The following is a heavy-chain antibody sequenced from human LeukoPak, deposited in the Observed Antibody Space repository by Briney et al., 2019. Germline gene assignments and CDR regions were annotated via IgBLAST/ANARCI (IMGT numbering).Heavy chain of an antibody. CDR1: GFTFSTYW. V-gene: IGHV3-74*01. Sequence: GGSLRLSCAASGFTFSTYWMHWVRQAPGKGLVWVSHINSDGSSTSYADSVKGRFTISRDNSKNTLYLQMNSLRAEDTAVYYCAKAYSSSWQDLFDYWGQGTLVTVSS. D-gene: IGHD6-13*01. CDR3: AKAYSSSWQDLFDY. CDR2: INSDGSST. J-gene: IGHJ4*02.